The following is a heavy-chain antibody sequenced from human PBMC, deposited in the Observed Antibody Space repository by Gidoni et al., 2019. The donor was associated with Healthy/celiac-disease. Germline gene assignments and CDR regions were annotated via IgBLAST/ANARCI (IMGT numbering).Heavy chain of an antibody. CDR2: IYYSGST. Sequence: QLHLQESGPGLVIPPETLSLTCTSPVGSISSSSYYWGGSRQPPGKGLDLIGSIYYSGSTYYNPSLKSRVTISVDTSKNQFSLKLSSVTAADTAVYYCARFIAKDAFDIWGQGTMVTVSS. D-gene: IGHD6-13*01. J-gene: IGHJ3*02. CDR3: ARFIAKDAFDI. V-gene: IGHV4-39*01. CDR1: VGSISSSSYY.